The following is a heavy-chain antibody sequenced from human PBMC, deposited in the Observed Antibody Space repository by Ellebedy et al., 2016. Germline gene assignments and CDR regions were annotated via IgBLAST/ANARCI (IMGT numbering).Heavy chain of an antibody. Sequence: GGSLRLSXAVSGFTFSSFALHWVRQVPGKGLEWVAVISYDGSDKYYADSVKGRFAISRDNSNNTLYLQMDSLGGEDTAVYYCARDLSFGGVIPPDGYYYGMDVWGQGTTVTVSS. V-gene: IGHV3-30*09. CDR3: ARDLSFGGVIPPDGYYYGMDV. CDR2: ISYDGSDK. J-gene: IGHJ6*02. D-gene: IGHD3-16*01. CDR1: GFTFSSFA.